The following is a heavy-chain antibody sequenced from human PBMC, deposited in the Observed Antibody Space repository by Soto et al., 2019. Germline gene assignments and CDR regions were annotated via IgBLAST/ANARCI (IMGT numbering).Heavy chain of an antibody. J-gene: IGHJ6*02. CDR2: ISYSGST. CDR3: ARDAKYQLDTYYDGMLV. Sequence: SETLSLTCTVSGGSISSGGYYWSWTRQHPGKGLEWIGYISYSGSTYYNPSLKSRVTISVDTSKNQFSLKLSSVTAADTAVYYCARDAKYQLDTYYDGMLVWGPGATVKISS. V-gene: IGHV4-31*03. D-gene: IGHD2-2*01. CDR1: GGSISSGGYY.